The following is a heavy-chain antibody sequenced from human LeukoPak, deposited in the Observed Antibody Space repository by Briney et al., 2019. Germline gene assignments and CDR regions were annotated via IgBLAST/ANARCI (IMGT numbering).Heavy chain of an antibody. V-gene: IGHV4-4*02. J-gene: IGHJ6*02. CDR3: ARVLGVTGPLPGYYGMDV. D-gene: IGHD1-20*01. Sequence: SETLSLTCAVSGGSISSSNWWSWVRQPPGKGLEWIGEIYHSGSTNYNPSLKSRVTISVDKSKNQFSLKLSSVTAADTAVYYCARVLGVTGPLPGYYGMDVWGQGTTVTVSS. CDR2: IYHSGST. CDR1: GGSISSSNW.